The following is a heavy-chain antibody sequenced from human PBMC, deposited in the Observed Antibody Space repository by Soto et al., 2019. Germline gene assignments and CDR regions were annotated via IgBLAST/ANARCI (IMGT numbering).Heavy chain of an antibody. V-gene: IGHV1-18*01. Sequence: GASVKVSCKASGYTFTSYGISWVRQAPGQGLEWMGWISAYNGNTNYAQKFQGRVTITADKSTGTAYMELNSPRSEDTAVYYCVRDTPIGSTFSGYDGIDYWGQGTLVTVSS. D-gene: IGHD5-12*01. CDR3: VRDTPIGSTFSGYDGIDY. CDR1: GYTFTSYG. CDR2: ISAYNGNT. J-gene: IGHJ4*02.